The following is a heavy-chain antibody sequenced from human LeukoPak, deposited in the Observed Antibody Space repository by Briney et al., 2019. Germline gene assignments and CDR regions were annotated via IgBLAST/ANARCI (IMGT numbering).Heavy chain of an antibody. V-gene: IGHV4-39*01. CDR3: AKSYYDFWSGYYTGMGYYYYMDV. D-gene: IGHD3-3*01. CDR1: GGSISSSSYY. CDR2: IYYSGST. Sequence: SETLSLTCTVSGGSISSSSYYWGWIRQPPGKGLEWIGSIYYSGSTYYNPSLKSRVTISVDTSKNQFSLKLSSVTAADTALYYCAKSYYDFWSGYYTGMGYYYYMDVWGKGTTVTVSS. J-gene: IGHJ6*03.